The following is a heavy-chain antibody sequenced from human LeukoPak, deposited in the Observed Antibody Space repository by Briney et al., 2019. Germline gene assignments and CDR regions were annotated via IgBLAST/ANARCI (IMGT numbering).Heavy chain of an antibody. J-gene: IGHJ3*02. D-gene: IGHD2-15*01. CDR1: GFTFSSYA. CDR3: AGSVTVVAATHDAFDI. Sequence: PGGSLRLSCAASGFTFSSYAMSWVRQAPGKGLEWVSAISGSGGSTYYEDCVKGRFTISRDNSKNTLYLQMNSLRAEDTAVYYCAGSVTVVAATHDAFDIWGQGTMVTVSS. V-gene: IGHV3-23*01. CDR2: ISGSGGST.